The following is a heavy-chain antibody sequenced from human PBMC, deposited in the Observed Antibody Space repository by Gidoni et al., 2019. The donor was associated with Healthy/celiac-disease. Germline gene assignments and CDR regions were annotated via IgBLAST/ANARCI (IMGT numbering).Heavy chain of an antibody. D-gene: IGHD3-3*01. J-gene: IGHJ5*02. CDR2: IYDSGRT. V-gene: IGHV4-39*01. CDR3: ARGIDTYYDFWSGYDNWFDP. CDR1: GGSISSSSYY. Sequence: QLQLQESGPGLVKPSETLSLTCTVPGGSISSSSYYWGWIRQPPGKGLECIGSIYDSGRTYYNPSLKSRVTISVDTSKNQFSLKLSSVTAADTAVYYCARGIDTYYDFWSGYDNWFDPWGQGTLVTVSS.